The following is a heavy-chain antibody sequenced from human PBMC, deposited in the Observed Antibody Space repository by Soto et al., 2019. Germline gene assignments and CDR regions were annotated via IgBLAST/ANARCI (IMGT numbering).Heavy chain of an antibody. D-gene: IGHD2-2*01. V-gene: IGHV4-59*01. Sequence: PSETLSLTCTVSGGSISSYYWSWIRQPPGKGLEWIGYIYYSGSTNYNPSLKSRVTISVDTSKNQFSLKLSSVTAADTAVYYCARVVLVPAARGYNWFDPWGQGTLVTVSS. CDR2: IYYSGST. CDR1: GGSISSYY. J-gene: IGHJ5*02. CDR3: ARVVLVPAARGYNWFDP.